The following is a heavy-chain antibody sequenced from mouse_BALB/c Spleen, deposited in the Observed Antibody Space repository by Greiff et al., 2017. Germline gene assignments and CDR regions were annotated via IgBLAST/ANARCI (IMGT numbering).Heavy chain of an antibody. Sequence: EVQLVESGGGLVQPGGSLRLSCAPSGFTFTAYYMSWVRQPPGKALEWLGFIRNKANGYTTEYSASVKGRFTISRDNSQSILYLQMNTLRAEDSATYYCARDVIPFAYWGQGTLVTVSA. CDR2: IRNKANGYTT. D-gene: IGHD5-1-1*01. J-gene: IGHJ3*01. V-gene: IGHV7-3*02. CDR1: GFTFTAYY. CDR3: ARDVIPFAY.